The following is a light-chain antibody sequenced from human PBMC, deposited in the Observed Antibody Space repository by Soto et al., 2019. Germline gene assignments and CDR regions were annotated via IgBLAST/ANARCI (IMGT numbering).Light chain of an antibody. V-gene: IGLV1-44*01. CDR3: AAWDARLNGVV. CDR1: SSNIGSKP. CDR2: YNN. Sequence: SVLTQPPSASGTPGQRVTISCSGSSSNIGSKPVNWYQQLPGTAPKLLIYYNNHRPSGVPDRFSGSKSGTSASLAIGGLQSDDEADYYCAAWDARLNGVVFGGGTKVTVL. J-gene: IGLJ2*01.